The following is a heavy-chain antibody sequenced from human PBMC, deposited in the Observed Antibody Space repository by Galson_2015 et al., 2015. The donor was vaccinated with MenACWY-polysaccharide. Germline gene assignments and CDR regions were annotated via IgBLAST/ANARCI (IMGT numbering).Heavy chain of an antibody. CDR3: AMRIYYDFRPGYVDG. CDR2: IRTYDGDT. Sequence: SGYTFISYGITWVRQAPGQGLEWMGWIRTYDGDTKSAQKFQGRVTMTTETSTSTAYMELRSLRSDDTAVYYCAMRIYYDFRPGYVDGGGTVPTVSVAS. J-gene: IGHJ6*04. V-gene: IGHV1-18*01. D-gene: IGHD3-3*01. CDR1: GYTFISYG.